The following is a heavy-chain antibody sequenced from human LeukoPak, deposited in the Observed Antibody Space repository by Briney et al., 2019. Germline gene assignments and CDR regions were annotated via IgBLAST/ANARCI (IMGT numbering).Heavy chain of an antibody. V-gene: IGHV3-48*03. D-gene: IGHD4-17*01. CDR2: ITKGGATV. CDR3: ARLSVTITRRFDL. Sequence: PGGSLRLSCAPSGFTLSNYEMNWVRLTPGKGLEWISYITKGGATVLYAESVKGRFTISRDNANSSLYLQMNSVRAEDTAVYFCARLSVTITRRFDLWGQGTLVTVSS. CDR1: GFTLSNYE. J-gene: IGHJ5*02.